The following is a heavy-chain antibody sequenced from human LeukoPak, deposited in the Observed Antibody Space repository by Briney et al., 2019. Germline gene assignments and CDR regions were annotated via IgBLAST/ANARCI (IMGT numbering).Heavy chain of an antibody. CDR1: GGSISNYY. V-gene: IGHV4-59*01. Sequence: SETLSLTCTVSGGSISNYYWNWIRQPPGKGLEWIGYIYSSGSTYFNPSLTSRVTISVDTSKNQFSLNLTSVTAADTAVYYCAGADYGGNSAAFNIWGQGTMVTVSS. D-gene: IGHD4-23*01. CDR3: AGADYGGNSAAFNI. J-gene: IGHJ3*02. CDR2: IYSSGST.